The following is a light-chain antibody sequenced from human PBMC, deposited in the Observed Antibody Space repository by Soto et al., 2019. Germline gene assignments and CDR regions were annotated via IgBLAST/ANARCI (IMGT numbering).Light chain of an antibody. J-gene: IGKJ1*01. CDR2: GAS. CDR1: QSVSSNY. CDR3: QQYGSSPWT. Sequence: EIVLTQSPGTLSLSPGERATLSCRASQSVSSNYLAWYQQKPGQTHRLLIYGASSRATGIPDRFSVSGSGTDFTLTISRLEPEDVAVFYCQQYGSSPWTFGQGTKVEIK. V-gene: IGKV3-20*01.